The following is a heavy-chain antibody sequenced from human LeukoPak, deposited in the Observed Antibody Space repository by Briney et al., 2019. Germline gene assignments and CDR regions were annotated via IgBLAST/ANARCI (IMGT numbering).Heavy chain of an antibody. CDR1: GGSISSGSYY. CDR3: ARVEVAVVRTYYYYYMDV. D-gene: IGHD6-19*01. V-gene: IGHV4-61*02. J-gene: IGHJ6*03. Sequence: PSETLSLTCTVSGGSISSGSYYWSWIRQPAGKGLEWIGRIYTSGSTNYNPSLKSRVTISVDTSKNQFSLKLSSVTAADTAVYYCARVEVAVVRTYYYYYMDVWGKGTTVTISS. CDR2: IYTSGST.